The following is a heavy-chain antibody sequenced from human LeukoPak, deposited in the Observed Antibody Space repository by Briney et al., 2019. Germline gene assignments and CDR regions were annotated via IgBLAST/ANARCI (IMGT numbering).Heavy chain of an antibody. D-gene: IGHD2-15*01. Sequence: PGGSLRLSCAASGFTFSNAWMNWVRQAPGKGLEWVGRMKSKTDGGTTDYAAPVKGRFTISRDDSKTTLYLQMNSLKTEDTAVYYCTTRYCSGGRCDYGGQGTLVSVSS. CDR2: MKSKTDGGTT. CDR3: TTRYCSGGRCDY. J-gene: IGHJ4*02. CDR1: GFTFSNAW. V-gene: IGHV3-15*01.